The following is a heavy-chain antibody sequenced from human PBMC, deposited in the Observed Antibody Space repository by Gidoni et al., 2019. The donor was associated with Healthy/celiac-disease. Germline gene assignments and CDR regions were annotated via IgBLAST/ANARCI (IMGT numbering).Heavy chain of an antibody. D-gene: IGHD4-17*01. Sequence: EVQLVESGGGLVQPGGSLSLSCAPSGFPFSSYAMSWVRQAPGKGLEWVSAISGSGGSTYYADSVKGRFTISRDNSKNTLYLQMNSLRAEDTAVYYCAKGRTDYGDPRHYFDYWGQGTLVTVSS. J-gene: IGHJ4*02. CDR2: ISGSGGST. CDR1: GFPFSSYA. CDR3: AKGRTDYGDPRHYFDY. V-gene: IGHV3-23*04.